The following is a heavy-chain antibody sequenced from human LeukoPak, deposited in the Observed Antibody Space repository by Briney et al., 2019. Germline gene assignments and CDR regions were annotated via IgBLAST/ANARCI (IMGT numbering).Heavy chain of an antibody. J-gene: IGHJ4*02. Sequence: GGSLRLSCAAFGFSLSNAWINWVRQAPGKGLEWVGRIKSKTDGGTTEYAAPVKGRFTISRDDSKNTLYLQMDSLKTEDTAVYHCTSRFYYASGSPPFDFWGQGTLVTVSS. V-gene: IGHV3-15*01. CDR3: TSRFYYASGSPPFDF. CDR2: IKSKTDGGTT. D-gene: IGHD3-10*01. CDR1: GFSLSNAW.